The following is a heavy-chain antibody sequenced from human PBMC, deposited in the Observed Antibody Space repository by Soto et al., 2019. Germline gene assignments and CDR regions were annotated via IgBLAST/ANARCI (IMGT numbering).Heavy chain of an antibody. J-gene: IGHJ4*02. CDR3: AASPHIVVVPSKVLYYFDY. D-gene: IGHD2-2*01. CDR2: ISWNSCSI. Sequence: EVQLVESGGGLVQPGRSLKLSCAASGFTFDDYAMHWVRQAPGKGLEWVSGISWNSCSIGYAGFVKGRFTISRDNAKNCLYLQMSGLRAEDTALYYCAASPHIVVVPSKVLYYFDYWGQGTLVTVSS. V-gene: IGHV3-9*01. CDR1: GFTFDDYA.